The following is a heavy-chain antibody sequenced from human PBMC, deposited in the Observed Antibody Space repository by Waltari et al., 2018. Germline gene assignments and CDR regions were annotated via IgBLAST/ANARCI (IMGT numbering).Heavy chain of an antibody. CDR1: GYTLTELS. CDR2: FEPEEGET. V-gene: IGHV1-24*01. CDR3: AAVDFSSGWSLDY. D-gene: IGHD6-19*01. Sequence: QVQLVQSGAEVKKPGASVKVSCKVSGYTLTELSMHWVRQAPGKGLEWMGGFEPEEGETIYAQNFQGRVTMTEDSSTLTAYMELSSLRSEDTAVYYCAAVDFSSGWSLDYWGQGSLVTVSS. J-gene: IGHJ4*02.